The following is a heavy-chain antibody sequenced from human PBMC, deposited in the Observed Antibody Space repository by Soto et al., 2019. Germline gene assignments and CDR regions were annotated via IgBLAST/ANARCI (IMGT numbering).Heavy chain of an antibody. D-gene: IGHD6-13*01. Sequence: QVQLVQSGAEVKKPGSSVKVSCKASGGTFSSYAISWVRQAPGQGLEWMGGIIPIFGTANYAQKFQGRVTITADESTSTAYMELSSLRSEDTAVYYCARAEIAAAGKNNLKYNWFDPWGQGTLVTVSS. CDR1: GGTFSSYA. CDR2: IIPIFGTA. J-gene: IGHJ5*02. CDR3: ARAEIAAAGKNNLKYNWFDP. V-gene: IGHV1-69*01.